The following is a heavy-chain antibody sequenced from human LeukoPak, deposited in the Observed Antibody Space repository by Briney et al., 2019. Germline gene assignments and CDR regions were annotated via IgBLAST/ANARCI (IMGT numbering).Heavy chain of an antibody. CDR3: ARNLVVVAATGLDGYYYGMDV. CDR2: ISSSSYR. D-gene: IGHD2-15*01. CDR1: GFTFSSYG. V-gene: IGHV3-21*01. Sequence: PGGSLRLSCAASGFTFSSYGMHWVRQAPGKGLEEVSSISSSSYRYYAVSVKGRFTISRDNAKNSLYLQMNSLRGEDTAVYYCARNLVVVAATGLDGYYYGMDVWGQGTTVTVSS. J-gene: IGHJ6*02.